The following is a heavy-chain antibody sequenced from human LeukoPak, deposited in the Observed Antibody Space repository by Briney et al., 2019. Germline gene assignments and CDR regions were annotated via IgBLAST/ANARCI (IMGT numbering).Heavy chain of an antibody. CDR3: ARDTKQWLVRGGVFDY. J-gene: IGHJ4*02. V-gene: IGHV4-59*12. D-gene: IGHD6-19*01. CDR1: GGSISSYY. CDR2: IYYSGST. Sequence: SETLSLTCTVSGGSISSYYWSWIRQPPGKGLEWIGYIYYSGSTNYNPSLKSRVTISVDTSKNQFSLKLSSVTAADTAVYYCARDTKQWLVRGGVFDYWGQGTLVTVSS.